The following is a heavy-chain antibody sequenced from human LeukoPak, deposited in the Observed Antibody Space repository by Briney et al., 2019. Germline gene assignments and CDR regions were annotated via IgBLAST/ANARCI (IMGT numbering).Heavy chain of an antibody. D-gene: IGHD3-10*01. CDR1: GYTFTGYY. CDR2: INPNSGGT. CDR3: ARALHYYGSGSYYFAY. J-gene: IGHJ4*02. Sequence: ASVTVSCKASGYTFTGYYMHWVRQAPGQGLEWMGWINPNSGGTNYAQKFQGWVTMTRDTSISTAYMELSRLRSDDTAVYYCARALHYYGSGSYYFAYWGQGTLVTVSS. V-gene: IGHV1-2*04.